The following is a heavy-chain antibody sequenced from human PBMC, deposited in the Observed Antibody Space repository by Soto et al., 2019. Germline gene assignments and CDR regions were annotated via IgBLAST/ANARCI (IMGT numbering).Heavy chain of an antibody. D-gene: IGHD3-3*01. CDR2: IHHSGST. CDR3: ARGVDSWSGYLF. CDR1: GGSFDGYH. J-gene: IGHJ4*02. Sequence: PXGTLSLPCALYGGSFDGYHWSWIRQSPGKGPEWIGEIHHSGSTKYNPSLKSRVSLSVDTSTKQFSLKMTSMTAADRGVYYCARGVDSWSGYLFWGQGTPVTVSS. V-gene: IGHV4-34*01.